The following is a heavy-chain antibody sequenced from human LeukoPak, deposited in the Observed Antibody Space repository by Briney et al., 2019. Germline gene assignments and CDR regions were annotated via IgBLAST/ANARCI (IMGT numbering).Heavy chain of an antibody. J-gene: IGHJ4*02. V-gene: IGHV3-23*01. D-gene: IGHD5-12*01. CDR2: ISGSGGST. CDR1: GFTFSSYA. CDR3: APDPNKWLRNY. Sequence: GGSLRLPCAASGFTFSSYAMNWVRQAPGKGLEWVSDISGSGGSTYYADSVKGRFTISRDNSNNTLYLQMNSLRVEDTAVYYCAPDPNKWLRNYWGQGTLVTVSS.